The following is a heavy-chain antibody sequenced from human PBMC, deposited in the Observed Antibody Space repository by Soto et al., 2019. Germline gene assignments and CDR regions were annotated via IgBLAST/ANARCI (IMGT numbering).Heavy chain of an antibody. D-gene: IGHD2-15*01. CDR2: IYYSGST. J-gene: IGHJ6*02. V-gene: IGHV4-31*03. CDR1: GGSISSGGYY. Sequence: SETLSLTCTVSGGSISSGGYYWSWIRQHPGKGLEWIGYIYYSGSTYYNPSLKSRVTISVDTSKNQFPLKLSSVTAADTAVYYCARELNCSGGSCYSYYYYYGMDVWGQGTTVTVSS. CDR3: ARELNCSGGSCYSYYYYYGMDV.